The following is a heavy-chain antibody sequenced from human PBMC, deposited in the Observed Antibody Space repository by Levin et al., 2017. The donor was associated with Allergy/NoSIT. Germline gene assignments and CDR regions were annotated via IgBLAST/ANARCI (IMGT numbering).Heavy chain of an antibody. J-gene: IGHJ4*02. D-gene: IGHD3-9*01. CDR1: GFTFSSYG. CDR3: AKDYDILTGYYIPGYYFDY. Sequence: LSLTCAASGFTFSSYGMHWVRQAPGKGLEWVAVISYDGSNKYYADSVKGRFTISRDNSKNTLYLQMNSLRAEDTAVYYCAKDYDILTGYYIPGYYFDYWGQGTLVTVSS. CDR2: ISYDGSNK. V-gene: IGHV3-30*18.